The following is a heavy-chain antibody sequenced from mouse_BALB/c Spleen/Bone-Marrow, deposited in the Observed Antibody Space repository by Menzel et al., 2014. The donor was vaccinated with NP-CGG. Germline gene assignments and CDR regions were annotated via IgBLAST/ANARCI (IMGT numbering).Heavy chain of an antibody. Sequence: VQLQQSGPGLVKPGASVKISCKTSGYTFTEYTMHWVKQSHGKSLEWIGSINPNNGGTTYNQKFRGKATLTVDKSSTTAYMELRSLTSEDSAVYYCARWTRGDYFDYWGQGTTLTVSS. D-gene: IGHD3-3*01. CDR2: INPNNGGT. J-gene: IGHJ2*01. CDR3: ARWTRGDYFDY. V-gene: IGHV1-18*01. CDR1: GYTFTEYT.